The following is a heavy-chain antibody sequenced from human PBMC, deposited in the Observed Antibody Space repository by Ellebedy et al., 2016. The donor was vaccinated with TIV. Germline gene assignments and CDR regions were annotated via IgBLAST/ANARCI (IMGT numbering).Heavy chain of an antibody. CDR3: ARDPGYCKSTSCYNLDFFDF. CDR2: INPNTGGT. J-gene: IGHJ4*02. Sequence: ASVKVSCKASGYSFIGYYLHWVRQAPGQGFEWMGWINPNTGGTDYAQKFQDRVKMTRDTSLTTAYMEWSSLRPDDGAVYFCARDPGYCKSTSCYNLDFFDFWGQGTLVTVSS. V-gene: IGHV1-2*02. CDR1: GYSFIGYY. D-gene: IGHD2-2*02.